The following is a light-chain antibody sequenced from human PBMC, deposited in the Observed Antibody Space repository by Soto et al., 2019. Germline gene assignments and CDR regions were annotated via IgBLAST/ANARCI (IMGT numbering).Light chain of an antibody. J-gene: IGKJ4*01. CDR3: QPYNNWPLT. V-gene: IGKV3-15*01. Sequence: EIVLTQSPATLSLSPGERATLSCRTSQSVSSNVALYQQIPGQTPRLLIYDTSTRATGVPTRFSGSRSGAEFTLTINSLQSEDFAVYYCQPYNNWPLTFGGGTKVDIK. CDR1: QSVSSN. CDR2: DTS.